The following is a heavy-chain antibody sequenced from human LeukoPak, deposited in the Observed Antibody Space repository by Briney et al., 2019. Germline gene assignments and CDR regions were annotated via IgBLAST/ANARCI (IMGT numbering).Heavy chain of an antibody. V-gene: IGHV4-4*07. Sequence: PSETLSLTCTVSGGSISSYYWSWIRQPAGKGLEWIGRIYTSGSTNYNPSLKSRVTISVDTSKNQFSLKLSSVTAADTAVYYCARETYQLLYGYYYYYMDVWGKGTTVTVSS. J-gene: IGHJ6*03. CDR1: GGSISSYY. D-gene: IGHD2-2*02. CDR3: ARETYQLLYGYYYYYMDV. CDR2: IYTSGST.